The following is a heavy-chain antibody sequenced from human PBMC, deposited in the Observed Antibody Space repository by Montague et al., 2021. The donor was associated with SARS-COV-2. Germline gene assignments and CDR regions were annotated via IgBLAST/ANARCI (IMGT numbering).Heavy chain of an antibody. D-gene: IGHD6-13*01. V-gene: IGHV4-4*07. CDR1: FGSVKNYF. Sequence: SETLSLTYTVSFGSVKNYFWSWIRQPVGKGLEWIGRIFVTGGTKXTPSLKSRVTMSLDTSKNQFSLKLRSVTAADTAIYYCAGAFGSSFDFWGQGILVAVSS. J-gene: IGHJ4*02. CDR2: IFVTGGT. CDR3: AGAFGSSFDF.